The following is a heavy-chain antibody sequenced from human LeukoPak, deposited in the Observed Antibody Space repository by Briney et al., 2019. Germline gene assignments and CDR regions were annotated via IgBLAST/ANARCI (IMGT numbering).Heavy chain of an antibody. CDR2: IYSGGST. CDR1: GLTFDDYG. D-gene: IGHD6-19*01. Sequence: GGSLRLSCAASGLTFDDYGMSWVRQAPGKGLEWVSLIYSGGSTYYADSVKGRFTISRDNSKNTLYLQMNSLRAEDTAVYYCASYSSLDYWGQGTLVTVSS. J-gene: IGHJ4*02. CDR3: ASYSSLDY. V-gene: IGHV3-66*01.